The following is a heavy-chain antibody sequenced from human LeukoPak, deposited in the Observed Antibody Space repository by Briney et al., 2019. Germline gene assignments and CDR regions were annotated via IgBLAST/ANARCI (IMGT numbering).Heavy chain of an antibody. D-gene: IGHD1-26*01. V-gene: IGHV3-21*01. Sequence: GGSLRLSCAASGFTFSSYSMNWVRQAPGKGLEWVSSISSSSSYIYYADSVKGRFTISRDNAKNSLYLQMNSLRAEDTAVYYCAGSLFSGSYWRAFDIWGQGTMVTVSS. J-gene: IGHJ3*02. CDR3: AGSLFSGSYWRAFDI. CDR1: GFTFSSYS. CDR2: ISSSSSYI.